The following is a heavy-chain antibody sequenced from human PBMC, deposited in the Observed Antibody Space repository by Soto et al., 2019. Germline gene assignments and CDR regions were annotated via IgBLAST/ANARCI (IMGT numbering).Heavy chain of an antibody. CDR2: IWYDGSNK. V-gene: IGHV3-33*01. CDR3: ARIPLGYCSSTSCPAYYYYGMDV. CDR1: GFTFSSYG. Sequence: GGSLRLSCAASGFTFSSYGMHWVRQAPGKGLEWVAVIWYDGSNKYYADSVKGRFTISRDNSKNTLYLQMNSLRAEDTAVYYCARIPLGYCSSTSCPAYYYYGMDVWGQGTTVTVSS. J-gene: IGHJ6*02. D-gene: IGHD2-2*01.